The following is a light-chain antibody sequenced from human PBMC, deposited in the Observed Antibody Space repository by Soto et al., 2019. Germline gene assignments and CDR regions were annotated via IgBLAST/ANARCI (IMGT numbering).Light chain of an antibody. CDR3: QQYGSSPYT. V-gene: IGKV3-20*01. J-gene: IGKJ2*01. CDR2: GTS. CDR1: QSISRRY. Sequence: EIVLTQSPCTLSLSPGERAALSCRASQSISRRYLAWYQQKRGQAPRLLMYGTSNRATGIPERFSGSGSGTDFTLTISRLEPEDFEVYFCQQYGSSPYTFGQGTKVDIK.